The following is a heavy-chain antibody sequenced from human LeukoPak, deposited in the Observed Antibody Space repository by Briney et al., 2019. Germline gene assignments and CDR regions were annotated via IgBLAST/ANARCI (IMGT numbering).Heavy chain of an antibody. CDR3: ARPLYSSSWYDY. Sequence: ASVKVSCKASGYTLTNYPIHWVRQAPGQRLEWMGWISGGNGNTKYSQKFQGRVTITRDTSASTAYMELSSLGSEDTAVYYCARPLYSSSWYDYWGQGTLVTVSS. CDR1: GYTLTNYP. V-gene: IGHV1-3*01. CDR2: ISGGNGNT. D-gene: IGHD6-13*01. J-gene: IGHJ4*02.